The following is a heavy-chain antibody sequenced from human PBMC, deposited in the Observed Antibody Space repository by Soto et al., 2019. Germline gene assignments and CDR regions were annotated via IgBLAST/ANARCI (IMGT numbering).Heavy chain of an antibody. J-gene: IGHJ2*01. CDR1: GFTFSCCA. CDR3: ELHRGGPWYTNWSFAS. CDR2: IHGDCDYM. Sequence: EVQLLDAGGGLVQPGGSLRLSCAASGFTFSCCAMSWVRQAPGKGLEWVSTIHGDCDYMHYTDSVKGRFTISRDSARNTLYLQMDSRRGDDTAVYYCELHRGGPWYTNWSFASWGRGTLVTVSS. D-gene: IGHD3-10*01. V-gene: IGHV3-23*01.